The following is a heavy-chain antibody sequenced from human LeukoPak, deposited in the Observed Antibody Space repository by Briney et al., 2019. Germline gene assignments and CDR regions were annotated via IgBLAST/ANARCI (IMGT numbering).Heavy chain of an antibody. J-gene: IGHJ4*02. CDR3: ARDAPHGY. CDR2: ISYDGSNK. V-gene: IGHV3-30*04. CDR1: GFTFSSYA. Sequence: GRSLRLSCAASGFTFSSYAMHWVRQAPGKGLEWVAVISYDGSNKYYADSVKGRFTISRDNSKNTLYLQMNSLRAEDTAVYYCARDAPHGYWGQGTLVTVSS.